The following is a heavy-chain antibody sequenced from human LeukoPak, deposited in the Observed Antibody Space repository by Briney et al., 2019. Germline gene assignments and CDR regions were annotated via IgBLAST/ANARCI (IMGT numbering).Heavy chain of an antibody. CDR1: GGSISSYY. D-gene: IGHD2-15*01. CDR3: ARARGKVVAGDYYYGMDV. V-gene: IGHV4-59*01. J-gene: IGHJ6*02. Sequence: SETLSLTCTVSGGSISSYYWSWIRQPPGKGLEWMGYIYYSGSTNYNPSLKSRVTISVDTSKNQFSLKLSSVTAADTAVYYCARARGKVVAGDYYYGMDVWGQGTTVTVSS. CDR2: IYYSGST.